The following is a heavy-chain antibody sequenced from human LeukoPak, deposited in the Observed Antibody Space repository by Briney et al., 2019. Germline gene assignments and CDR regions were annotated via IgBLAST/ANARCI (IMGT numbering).Heavy chain of an antibody. CDR3: ARAITMVRGVPGGY. CDR1: GYTFTGYY. CDR2: INPNSGGT. V-gene: IGHV1-2*02. J-gene: IGHJ4*02. D-gene: IGHD3-10*01. Sequence: PGASVKVSCKASGYTFTGYYMHWVRQAPGQGLEWMGWINPNSGGTNYAQKFQGRVTMTRDTSISTAYMEPSRLRSDDTAVYYCARAITMVRGVPGGYWGQGTLVTVSS.